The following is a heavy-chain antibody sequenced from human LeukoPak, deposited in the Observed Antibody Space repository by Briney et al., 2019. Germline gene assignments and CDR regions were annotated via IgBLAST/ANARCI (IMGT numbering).Heavy chain of an antibody. Sequence: SETLSLTCSVSGGSISSGGYYWSWIRQHPGKGLEWIGYIYYSGSTYYNPSLKSRVTISVDTSKNQFSLKLSPVTAADTAVYYCASYYDSSGYYYVLDPWGQGTLVTVSS. J-gene: IGHJ5*02. CDR3: ASYYDSSGYYYVLDP. V-gene: IGHV4-31*03. CDR2: IYYSGST. CDR1: GGSISSGGYY. D-gene: IGHD3-22*01.